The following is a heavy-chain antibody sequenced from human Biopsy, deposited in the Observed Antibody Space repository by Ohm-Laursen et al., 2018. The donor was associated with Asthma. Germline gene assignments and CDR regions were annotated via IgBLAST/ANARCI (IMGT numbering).Heavy chain of an antibody. D-gene: IGHD2-21*01. J-gene: IGHJ4*02. CDR3: VRWRSGYPDHYSDF. CDR1: GFTFSNYG. CDR2: ISSDVRE. V-gene: IGHV3-30*03. Sequence: SLRLSCAASGFTFSNYGMHWVRQAPGKGLEWVALISSDVREWYADSVKGRFTISRDNSKNTLDLQMNSLRGDDTAEYYCVRWRSGYPDHYSDFWGLGTLVTVSS.